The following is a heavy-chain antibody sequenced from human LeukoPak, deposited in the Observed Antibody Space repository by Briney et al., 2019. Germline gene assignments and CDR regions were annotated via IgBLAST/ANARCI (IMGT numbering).Heavy chain of an antibody. J-gene: IGHJ3*02. Sequence: GRSLRLSCAASGFIVSSNYMNWVRQAPGKGLEWVSVIYTGGNTYYADSVKGRSTISRDNSKNTLYLQMHSLRAEDTAVYYCASPSSGQSFDIWGQGTMVTVSS. CDR2: IYTGGNT. CDR1: GFIVSSNY. V-gene: IGHV3-53*01. D-gene: IGHD6-19*01. CDR3: ASPSSGQSFDI.